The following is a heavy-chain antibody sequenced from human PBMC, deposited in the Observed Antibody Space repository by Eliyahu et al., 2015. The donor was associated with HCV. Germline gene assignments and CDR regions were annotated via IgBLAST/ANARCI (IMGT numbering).Heavy chain of an antibody. CDR3: ALEGGSSGPRWFDP. Sequence: QVQLVQSGAEVKRPGSSVRVSCKASGGTFGSYTISWVRQAPGQRFEWLGGIVPGFGTANYAQKFQGRVTITADEPTNTAYLELRSLRSEDTAVYYCALEGGSSGPRWFDPWGQGTLVIVSS. V-gene: IGHV1-69*01. J-gene: IGHJ5*02. CDR1: GGTFGSYT. D-gene: IGHD3-22*01. CDR2: IVPGFGTA.